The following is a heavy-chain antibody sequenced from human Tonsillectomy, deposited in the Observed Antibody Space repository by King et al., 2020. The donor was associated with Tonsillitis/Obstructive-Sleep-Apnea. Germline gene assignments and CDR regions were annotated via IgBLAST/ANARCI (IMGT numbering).Heavy chain of an antibody. J-gene: IGHJ3*02. CDR2: ISSSGSTI. V-gene: IGHV3-48*03. D-gene: IGHD2-2*01. Sequence: VQLVESGGDLVQPGGSLRLSCAASGFTFSNYEMNWVRQAPGKGLEWVSYISSSGSTIYYADSVKGRFTISRDNAKNSLYLQMNSLRAEDTAVYYCAREGGYCSSTSCTDAFDIWGQGTMVTVSS. CDR1: GFTFSNYE. CDR3: AREGGYCSSTSCTDAFDI.